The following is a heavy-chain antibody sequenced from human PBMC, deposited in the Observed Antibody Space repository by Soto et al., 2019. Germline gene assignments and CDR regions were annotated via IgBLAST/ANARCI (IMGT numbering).Heavy chain of an antibody. V-gene: IGHV5-51*01. CDR2: IYPGDSDT. CDR3: ERHLDYYGMDV. CDR1: GYSFTSYW. J-gene: IGHJ6*02. Sequence: PXGSLKISCKGCGYSFTSYWIGWVRQMPGKGLEWMGIIYPGDSDTRYSLSFQGQVTISADKSISTAYLQWSSLKASDTAMYYCERHLDYYGMDVWGQGTTVTGSS.